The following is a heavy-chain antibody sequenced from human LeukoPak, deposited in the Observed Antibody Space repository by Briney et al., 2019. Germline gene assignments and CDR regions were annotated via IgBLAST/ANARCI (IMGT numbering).Heavy chain of an antibody. D-gene: IGHD3-22*01. CDR2: INPNSGGT. CDR1: GYTLTSYY. CDR3: ARVMYYDSSGFLGVGDAFDI. Sequence: ASVKVSCKASGYTLTSYYLHWVRQAPGQGLEWMGRINPNSGGTNYAQKFQGRVTMTRDTSISTAYMELSRLRSDDTAVYYCARVMYYDSSGFLGVGDAFDIWGQGTMVTVSS. J-gene: IGHJ3*02. V-gene: IGHV1-2*06.